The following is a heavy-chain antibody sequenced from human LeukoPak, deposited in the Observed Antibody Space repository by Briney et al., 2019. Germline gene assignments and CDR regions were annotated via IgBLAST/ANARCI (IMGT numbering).Heavy chain of an antibody. J-gene: IGHJ6*02. CDR2: INGSGGIT. Sequence: PGGSLRLSCAASGFTFSSYAMGWVRQAPGKGLEWVSAINGSGGITYYADSVKGRFTISRDNSKNTLYLQMNSLRAEDTAVYYCANTDYYYGIDVWGQGTTVTVSS. CDR3: ANTDYYYGIDV. D-gene: IGHD2-8*02. V-gene: IGHV3-23*01. CDR1: GFTFSSYA.